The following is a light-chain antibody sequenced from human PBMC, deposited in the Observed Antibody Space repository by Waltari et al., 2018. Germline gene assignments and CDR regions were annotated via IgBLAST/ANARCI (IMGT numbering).Light chain of an antibody. CDR2: DVI. J-gene: IGLJ2*01. Sequence: QSVLTQPASMSGSPGQSITISCTGTNSDVGSSNLVSWYQQHPGKAPRLIIYDVIKRPAGVSDRFSGAKSGNTASLTVSGRQPEDEAEYFCCSYAGSSTFHVLFGGGTKLTVL. CDR3: CSYAGSSTFHVL. CDR1: NSDVGSSNL. V-gene: IGLV2-23*02.